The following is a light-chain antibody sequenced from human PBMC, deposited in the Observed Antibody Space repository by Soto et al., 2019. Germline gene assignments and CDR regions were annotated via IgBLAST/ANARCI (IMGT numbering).Light chain of an antibody. J-gene: IGLJ1*01. CDR3: QSYDSSLSGLV. Sequence: QSVLTQPPSVSGAPGQRVTISCNASSSNIGAGYDVHWYQQLPGTAPKLLIYGNSNRPSGVPDRFSGSKSGTSASLAITGLQAEDEADYYCQSYDSSLSGLVFGTGTKLTVL. CDR1: SSNIGAGYD. CDR2: GNS. V-gene: IGLV1-40*01.